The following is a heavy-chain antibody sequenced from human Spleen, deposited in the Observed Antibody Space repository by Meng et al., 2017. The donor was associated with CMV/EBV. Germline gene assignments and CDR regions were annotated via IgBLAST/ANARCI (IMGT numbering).Heavy chain of an antibody. Sequence: GGSLRLSCSTSGFLFSSHSMNWARQAPGKGLEWVSYISGTSKTIYYADSVKGRFNIPRDNAKNSLYLQMNSLRPEDMAFYYCAKDVRPSIAAAGALFSSWGQGALVTVSS. CDR2: ISGTSKTI. V-gene: IGHV3-48*04. D-gene: IGHD6-13*01. J-gene: IGHJ5*02. CDR3: AKDVRPSIAAAGALFSS. CDR1: GFLFSSHS.